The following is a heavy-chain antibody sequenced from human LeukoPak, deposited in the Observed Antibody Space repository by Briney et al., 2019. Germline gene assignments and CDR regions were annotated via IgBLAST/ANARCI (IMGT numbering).Heavy chain of an antibody. CDR1: GGTFSSYA. V-gene: IGHV1-69*01. Sequence: SVKVSCKASGGTFSSYAISWVRQAPGQGLELMGGIIPIFGTANYAQKFQGRVTITADESTSTAYMELSSLRSEDTAVYYCAWGRFLEWLPDYWGQGTLVTVSS. J-gene: IGHJ4*02. D-gene: IGHD3-3*01. CDR3: AWGRFLEWLPDY. CDR2: IIPIFGTA.